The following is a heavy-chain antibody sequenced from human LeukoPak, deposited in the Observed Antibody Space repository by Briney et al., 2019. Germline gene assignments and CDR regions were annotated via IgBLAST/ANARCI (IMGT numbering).Heavy chain of an antibody. D-gene: IGHD3-3*01. V-gene: IGHV3-53*01. CDR1: GFTVCSNY. J-gene: IGHJ6*02. CDR2: IYSGGST. Sequence: GSLRLSCAASGFTVCSNYMSWVRQAPGKGLEWVSVIYSGGSTYYADSVKGRFTISRDNSKNTLYLQMNSLRAEDTAVYYCAFRFLEWLPATYYYYYGMDVWGQGTTVTVSS. CDR3: AFRFLEWLPATYYYYYGMDV.